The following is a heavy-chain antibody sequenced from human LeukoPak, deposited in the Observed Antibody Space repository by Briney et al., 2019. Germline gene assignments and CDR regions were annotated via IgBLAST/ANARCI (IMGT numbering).Heavy chain of an antibody. CDR2: ISSSSSTI. J-gene: IGHJ4*02. CDR1: GFTVSSNY. V-gene: IGHV3-48*04. Sequence: PGGSLRLSCAASGFTVSSNYMNWVRQAPGKGLEWVSYISSSSSTIYYADSVKGRFTISRDNAKDSLYLQMNSLRAEDMAVYYCARARGIDYWGQGTLVTVSS. D-gene: IGHD3-10*01. CDR3: ARARGIDY.